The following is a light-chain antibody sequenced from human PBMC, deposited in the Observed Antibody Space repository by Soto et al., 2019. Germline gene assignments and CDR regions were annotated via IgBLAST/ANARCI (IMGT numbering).Light chain of an antibody. CDR2: RND. CDR3: AAWDDILSVGV. CDR1: SSNIGTNY. Sequence: QSVLTQPPTGSGTPGQRVTISCSGSSSNIGTNYVYWYQQLPGSAPKLLIYRNDERPSGVPDRFSGSKSDTSASLAISGLRSEDEADYFCAAWDDILSVGVFGGGTKLTVL. J-gene: IGLJ3*02. V-gene: IGLV1-47*01.